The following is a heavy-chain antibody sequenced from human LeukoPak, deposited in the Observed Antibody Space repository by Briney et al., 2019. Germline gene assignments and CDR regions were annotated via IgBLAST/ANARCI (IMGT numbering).Heavy chain of an antibody. CDR2: ISGSGGST. Sequence: SGGSLRLSCAASGFTFSSYAMSWVRQAPGKGLEWVSAISGSGGSTYYADSVKGRFTISRENPKNTLYLQMNSLRAEDTAVYYRAKARELNIPYNYMDVWGKGTTVTVSS. J-gene: IGHJ6*03. CDR3: AKARELNIPYNYMDV. CDR1: GFTFSSYA. V-gene: IGHV3-23*01. D-gene: IGHD1-26*01.